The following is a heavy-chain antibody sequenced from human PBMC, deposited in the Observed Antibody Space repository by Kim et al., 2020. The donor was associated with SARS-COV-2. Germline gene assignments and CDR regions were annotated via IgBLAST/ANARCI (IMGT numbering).Heavy chain of an antibody. Sequence: NDADSVKGRITISRDNAKSSLYLQMNSLRAEDTAVYYCVRVRTSSWEAFDFWGQGTMVTVSS. CDR3: VRVRTSSWEAFDF. J-gene: IGHJ3*01. D-gene: IGHD2-2*01. V-gene: IGHV3-11*05.